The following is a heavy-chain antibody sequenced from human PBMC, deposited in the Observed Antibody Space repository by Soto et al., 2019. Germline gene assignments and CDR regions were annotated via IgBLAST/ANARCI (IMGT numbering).Heavy chain of an antibody. CDR1: GFTFSDYG. J-gene: IGHJ4*02. CDR3: AKEFPPLLMVDAIAENYYLDY. CDR2: ISYDGTTQ. V-gene: IGHV3-30*18. Sequence: PGSSLRLSWAASGFTFSDYGMHWVLQGPGTGPEWLAVISYDGTTQHYADSVKGGFTISRDNSKNTLYLQMNSLRAEDTAVYYCAKEFPPLLMVDAIAENYYLDYWGQGTLVTVSS. D-gene: IGHD2-8*01.